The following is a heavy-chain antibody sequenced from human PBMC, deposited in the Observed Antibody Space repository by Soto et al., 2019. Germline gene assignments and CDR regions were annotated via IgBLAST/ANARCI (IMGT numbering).Heavy chain of an antibody. CDR3: ARDNARPQLGGNYYYILDV. J-gene: IGHJ6*02. D-gene: IGHD2-2*01. V-gene: IGHV1-69*12. CDR2: IMPVFRTP. Sequence: QVQLEQSGAEVKKPGSSVKVSCKASGGTFRTAAVSWVRQAPGQGLEWMGGIMPVFRTPDYAQKFHGRVTITADESTSTAYMELSGLGSDDTAVYYCARDNARPQLGGNYYYILDVWGQGTTITVSS. CDR1: GGTFRTAA.